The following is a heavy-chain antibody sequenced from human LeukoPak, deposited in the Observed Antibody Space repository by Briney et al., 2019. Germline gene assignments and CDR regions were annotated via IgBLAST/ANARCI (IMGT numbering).Heavy chain of an antibody. CDR2: INHSGST. CDR1: GGSFSGYY. CDR3: ARGRSRYYYDSSGTSPFDY. J-gene: IGHJ4*02. D-gene: IGHD3-22*01. Sequence: SETLSLTCAVYGGSFSGYYWSWIRQPPGKGLEWIGEINHSGSTNYNPSLKSRVTISVDTSKNQFSLKLSSVTAADTAVYYCARGRSRYYYDSSGTSPFDYWGQGTLVTVSS. V-gene: IGHV4-34*01.